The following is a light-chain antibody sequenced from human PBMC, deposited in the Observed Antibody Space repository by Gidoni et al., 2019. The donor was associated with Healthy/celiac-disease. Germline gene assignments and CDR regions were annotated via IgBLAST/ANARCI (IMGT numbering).Light chain of an antibody. CDR3: SSYAGSNNLV. V-gene: IGLV2-8*01. J-gene: IGLJ2*01. Sequence: QSALTQPPFASGSPGQSVTISWYQQHPGKAPQLMIYEVSKRPSGVPDRFSGSKSGNTASLTVSGLQAEDEADYYCSSYAGSNNLVFGGGTNLTVL. CDR2: EVS.